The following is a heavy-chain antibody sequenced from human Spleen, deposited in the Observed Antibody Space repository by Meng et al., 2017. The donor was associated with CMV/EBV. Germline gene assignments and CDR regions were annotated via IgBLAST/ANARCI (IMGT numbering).Heavy chain of an antibody. Sequence: GSLRLSCAISGYSITNNNWWSWVRQPPGKGLEWMGEIYHGGKTNYNPSLTSRLTISVDRSKNQFSLRLNSVTAAATAVYYCARVGTYSGTYPTGYFASWGQGTLVTVSS. CDR1: GYSITNNNW. V-gene: IGHV4-4*02. CDR2: IYHGGKT. CDR3: ARVGTYSGTYPTGYFAS. J-gene: IGHJ4*02. D-gene: IGHD1-26*01.